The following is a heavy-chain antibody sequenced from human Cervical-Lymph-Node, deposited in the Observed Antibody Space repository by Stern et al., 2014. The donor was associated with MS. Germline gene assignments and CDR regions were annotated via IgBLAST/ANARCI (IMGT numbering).Heavy chain of an antibody. V-gene: IGHV1-69*17. Sequence: MQLVESGAEVKKPGSSVKVSCKASGGTFSSYAISWVRQAPGQGLEWMGGIIPIFGIANYAQKFQGRVRITADKSTSTAYMELSSLRSEDTAVYYCARQIVVVPAAIEYNWFDPWGQGTLVTVSS. CDR2: IIPIFGIA. D-gene: IGHD2-2*01. CDR3: ARQIVVVPAAIEYNWFDP. CDR1: GGTFSSYA. J-gene: IGHJ5*02.